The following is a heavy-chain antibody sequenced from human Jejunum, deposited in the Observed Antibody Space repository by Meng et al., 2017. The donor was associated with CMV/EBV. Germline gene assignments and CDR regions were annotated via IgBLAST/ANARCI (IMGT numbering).Heavy chain of an antibody. V-gene: IGHV1-46*01. CDR3: AREAQYYLDY. CDR2: INPSDGST. CDR1: GYSFTNSY. Sequence: CKTCGYSFTNSYMHWVRQAPGQGLEWMGVINPSDGSTTYAQKFQGRVTMTRDTSTSTLYVELSNLRSEDTAVYYCAREAQYYLDYWGQGTLVTVSS. J-gene: IGHJ4*02.